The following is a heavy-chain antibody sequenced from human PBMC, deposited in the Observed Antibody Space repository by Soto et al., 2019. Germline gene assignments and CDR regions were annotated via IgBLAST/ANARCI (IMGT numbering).Heavy chain of an antibody. Sequence: ASVKLSCKASGFTFTDYYMHWVRQAPGQGLQWMGWINLNSGGTNYAQNFEGWVTMTRDTSISTAYMELRRLRSDDTAVYFCARGPFIYSTTWYGSWGQGTLVTVSS. V-gene: IGHV1-2*04. CDR2: INLNSGGT. J-gene: IGHJ5*01. CDR3: ARGPFIYSTTWYGS. D-gene: IGHD6-13*01. CDR1: GFTFTDYY.